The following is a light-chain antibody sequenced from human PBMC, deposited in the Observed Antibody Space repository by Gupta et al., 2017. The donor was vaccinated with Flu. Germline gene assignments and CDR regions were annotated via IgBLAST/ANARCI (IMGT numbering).Light chain of an antibody. CDR2: FAA. V-gene: IGKV3-11*01. Sequence: ERATLSCRASQSISNIHACYQKRTREAARRFMYFAAHCTAGSPVRLFGSSAGTDFILTISSLEPQDFSVYYCYHRSSRSTHTFGQGTEVVIK. J-gene: IGKJ1*01. CDR1: QSISNI. CDR3: YHRSSRSTHT.